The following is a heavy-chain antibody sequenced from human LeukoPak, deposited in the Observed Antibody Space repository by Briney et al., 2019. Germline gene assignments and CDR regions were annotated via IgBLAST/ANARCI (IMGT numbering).Heavy chain of an antibody. Sequence: PGGPLRLSCAASGFTFSSYSMNWVRQAPGKGLEWVSSISSSSSYIYYADSVKGRFTISRDNAKNSLYLQMNSLRAEDTAVYYCASGLRFLEWLNYWGQGTLVTVSS. CDR1: GFTFSSYS. CDR3: ASGLRFLEWLNY. J-gene: IGHJ4*02. V-gene: IGHV3-21*01. CDR2: ISSSSSYI. D-gene: IGHD3-3*01.